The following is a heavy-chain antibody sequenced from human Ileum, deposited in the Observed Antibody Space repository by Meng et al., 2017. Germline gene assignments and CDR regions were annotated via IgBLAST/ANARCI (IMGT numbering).Heavy chain of an antibody. D-gene: IGHD6-13*01. CDR1: GLSTSTFGVS. CDR2: IYWDYDK. CDR3: AHRSLYSSSWPHLDY. V-gene: IGHV2-5*02. J-gene: IGHJ4*02. Sequence: PHMVKPTETLTLTWALSGLSTSTFGVSVGWNRQPPGKDVEWLALIYWDYDKRYSRYLKNRLTITNDTSKNQVVLTMTNMDPVDTATYYCAHRSLYSSSWPHLDYWGQGTLVTVSS.